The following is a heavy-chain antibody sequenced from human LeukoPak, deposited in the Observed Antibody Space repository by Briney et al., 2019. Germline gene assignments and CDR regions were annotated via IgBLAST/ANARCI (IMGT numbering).Heavy chain of an antibody. CDR3: ARDSTAPYDY. V-gene: IGHV4-38-2*02. D-gene: IGHD1-14*01. J-gene: IGHJ4*02. CDR1: NYSISSGYY. Sequence: KPSETLSLTCTVSNYSISSGYYWGWIRQPPGKGLEWIGSIYHSGRTFYNPSLKSRVIMSVDTSKNQFSLNLSSVTAADTAVYYCARDSTAPYDYWGQGTLVTVSS. CDR2: IYHSGRT.